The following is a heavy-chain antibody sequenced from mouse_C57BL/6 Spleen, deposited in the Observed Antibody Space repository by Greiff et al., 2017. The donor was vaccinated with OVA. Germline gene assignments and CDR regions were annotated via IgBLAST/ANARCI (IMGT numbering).Heavy chain of an antibody. Sequence: VHLVESGPELVKPGASVKISCKASGYAFSSSWMNWVKQRPGKGLEWIGRIYPGDGDTNYNGKFKGKATLTADKSSSTAYMQLSSLTSEDSAVYFCAREEGYYAWFAYWGKGTLVTVSA. J-gene: IGHJ3*01. CDR1: GYAFSSSW. V-gene: IGHV1-82*01. CDR3: AREEGYYAWFAY. CDR2: IYPGDGDT. D-gene: IGHD1-1*02.